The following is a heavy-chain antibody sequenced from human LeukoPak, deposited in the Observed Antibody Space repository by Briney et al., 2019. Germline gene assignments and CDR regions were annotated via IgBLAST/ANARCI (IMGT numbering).Heavy chain of an antibody. CDR3: AKDLGGSGSYYNWFDY. CDR2: ISGSGGST. V-gene: IGHV3-23*01. CDR1: GFTFSSYS. D-gene: IGHD3-10*01. Sequence: GGSLRLSCAASGFTFSSYSMNGVRQAPGKGVEWVSAISGSGGSTYYADSVKGRFTISRDNSKNTLYLQINSLRAEDTAVYYCAKDLGGSGSYYNWFDYWGQGTLVTVSS. J-gene: IGHJ4*02.